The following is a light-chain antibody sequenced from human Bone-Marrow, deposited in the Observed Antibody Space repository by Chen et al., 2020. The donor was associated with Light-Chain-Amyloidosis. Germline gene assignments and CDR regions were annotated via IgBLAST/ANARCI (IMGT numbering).Light chain of an antibody. CDR3: SSKTRSATLYV. CDR1: SSDVGGYNF. J-gene: IGLJ1*01. Sequence: QPAVIQPATVTGSPGQSITISCTGTSSDVGGYNFVSWYQQQPGTAPKLRIYDVSNRPSVVSIRFSGSKSGNTASLTISGLQAEDEADYYCSSKTRSATLYVFGIGTKVTVL. V-gene: IGLV2-14*03. CDR2: DVS.